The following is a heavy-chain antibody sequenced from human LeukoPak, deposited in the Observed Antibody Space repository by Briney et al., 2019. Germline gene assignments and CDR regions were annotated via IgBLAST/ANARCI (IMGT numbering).Heavy chain of an antibody. J-gene: IGHJ4*02. CDR1: GSTLSTYW. CDR3: AKRYCSSTSCSYFDY. CDR2: ISGSGGTT. Sequence: GGPLRLSCTGSGSTLSTYWVPWVRQAPGKGLEWVSLISGSGGTTYYADSVKGRFTISRDNSKNTLYLQMNSLRAEDTPVYYCAKRYCSSTSCSYFDYWGQGTLVTVSS. D-gene: IGHD2-2*01. V-gene: IGHV3-23*01.